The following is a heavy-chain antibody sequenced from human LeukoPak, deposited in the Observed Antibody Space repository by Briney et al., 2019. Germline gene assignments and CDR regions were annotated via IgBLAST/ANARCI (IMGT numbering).Heavy chain of an antibody. J-gene: IGHJ4*02. D-gene: IGHD5-12*01. CDR1: GFTFSSYG. CDR3: ANRGWLRPFDY. Sequence: PGGSLRLSCAASGFTFSSYGMHWVRQAPGKGLEWVAVISYDGSNKYYADSVKGRFTISRDNSKNTLYLQMNSLRAEDTAVYYCANRGWLRPFDYWGQGTLVTVSS. V-gene: IGHV3-30*18. CDR2: ISYDGSNK.